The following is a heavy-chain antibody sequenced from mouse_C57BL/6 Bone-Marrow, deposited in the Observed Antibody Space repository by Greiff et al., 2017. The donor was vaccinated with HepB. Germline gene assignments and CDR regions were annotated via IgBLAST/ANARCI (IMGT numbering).Heavy chain of an antibody. V-gene: IGHV5-6*02. J-gene: IGHJ3*01. CDR1: GFTFSSYG. Sequence: DVMLVESGGDLVKPGGSLKLSCAASGFTFSSYGMSWVRQTPDKRLEWVATISSGGSYTYYPDSVKGRFTISRDNAKNTLYLQMSSLKSEDTAMYYCARLDAWFAYWGQGTLVTVSA. CDR2: ISSGGSYT. CDR3: ARLDAWFAY.